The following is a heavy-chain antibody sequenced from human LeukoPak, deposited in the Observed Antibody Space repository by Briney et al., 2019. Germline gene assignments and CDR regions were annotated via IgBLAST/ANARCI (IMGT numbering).Heavy chain of an antibody. CDR3: ARENYGDSDGNAFDV. CDR1: GFTFSSYG. J-gene: IGHJ3*01. CDR2: ISHGGSNK. Sequence: PGGSLRLSCAASGFTFSSYGMHWVRQAPGKGLEWVAFISHGGSNKYYADSGKGRFTISRDNSNYTIYLQMDSLRAEDTAVYYCARENYGDSDGNAFDVWGQGTMVTVSS. V-gene: IGHV3-30*19. D-gene: IGHD4-17*01.